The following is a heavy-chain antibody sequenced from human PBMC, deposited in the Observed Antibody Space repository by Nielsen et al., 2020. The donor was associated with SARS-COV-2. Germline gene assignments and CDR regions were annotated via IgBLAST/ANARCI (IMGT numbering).Heavy chain of an antibody. CDR3: ARTNLYYDFWSGSGNFDY. D-gene: IGHD3-3*01. V-gene: IGHV1-46*01. CDR1: GYTFTSYY. CDR2: INPSGGST. Sequence: ASVKVSCKASGYTFTSYYMHWVRQAPGQGLEWMGIINPSGGSTSYAQKFQGRVTMTRDTSTSTVYMELSSLRSEDTAVYYCARTNLYYDFWSGSGNFDYWGQGTLVTVSS. J-gene: IGHJ4*02.